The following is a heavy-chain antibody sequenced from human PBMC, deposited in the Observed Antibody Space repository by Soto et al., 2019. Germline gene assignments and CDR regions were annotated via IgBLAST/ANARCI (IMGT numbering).Heavy chain of an antibody. J-gene: IGHJ4*02. D-gene: IGHD3-22*01. Sequence: ASVKVSCTASGYTFTSYDINWVRQATGQGLEWMGGIIPIFGTANYAQKFQGRVTITADESTSTAYMELSSLRSEDTAVYYCAREIGNTYYYDSSGYYKGFDYWGQGTLVTVSS. V-gene: IGHV1-69*13. CDR1: GYTFTSYD. CDR2: IIPIFGTA. CDR3: AREIGNTYYYDSSGYYKGFDY.